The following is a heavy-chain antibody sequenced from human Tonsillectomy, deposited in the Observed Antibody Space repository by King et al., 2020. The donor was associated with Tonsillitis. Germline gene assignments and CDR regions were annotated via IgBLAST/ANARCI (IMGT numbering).Heavy chain of an antibody. D-gene: IGHD3-22*01. V-gene: IGHV3-7*03. CDR1: GFTFSRYW. J-gene: IGHJ3*02. CDR2: IKQDGSVK. Sequence: VQSGGLLRLSCAASGFTFSRYWMIWLRQAPGKGLEWVANIKQDGSVKYYADSVKGRFTISRDNAKSSVFLQMYSLRAEDTAVYYCARDTAPYDSSSYYDAFDIWGQGTMVTVSS. CDR3: ARDTAPYDSSSYYDAFDI.